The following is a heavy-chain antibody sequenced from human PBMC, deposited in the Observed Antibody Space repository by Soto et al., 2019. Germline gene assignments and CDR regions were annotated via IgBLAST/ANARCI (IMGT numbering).Heavy chain of an antibody. CDR1: GYPITSHS. Sequence: PSETLSLTCTVSGYPITSHSWSWIRQPPGRGLQWIGYLYYSGNTHYNPSLKSRVTISGDTSKNQFSLNLSSVTATDTAVYYCASHPFGDYTWFDPWGQGTLVPVSP. D-gene: IGHD4-17*01. J-gene: IGHJ5*02. CDR3: ASHPFGDYTWFDP. V-gene: IGHV4-59*08. CDR2: LYYSGNT.